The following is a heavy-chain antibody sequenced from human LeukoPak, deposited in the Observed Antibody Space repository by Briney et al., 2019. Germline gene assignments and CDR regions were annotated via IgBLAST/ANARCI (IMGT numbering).Heavy chain of an antibody. CDR2: IYYTGST. J-gene: IGHJ3*01. CDR3: ARAYYYGSGTFDV. D-gene: IGHD3-10*01. CDR1: GGSISPYY. Sequence: ASETLSLTCTASGGSISPYYWSWVRQPPGKGLEWIGYIYYTGSTYYNPSLKSRVTISVDTSKNQFSLKLSSVTAADTAVYYCARAYYYGSGTFDVWGRGTLVTVSS. V-gene: IGHV4-59*01.